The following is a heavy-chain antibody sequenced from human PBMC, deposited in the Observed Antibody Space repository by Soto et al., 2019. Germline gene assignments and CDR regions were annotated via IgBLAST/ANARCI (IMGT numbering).Heavy chain of an antibody. Sequence: SETLSLTCTVSGGSISSSYWSWIRQPPGKGLEWIGYIFDSGKTDYKASLKSRVTISVDSSKNQFSLRLGSVTAEDTAVYYCAKEFKYSGFFVYWGQGVLVTVSS. CDR3: AKEFKYSGFFVY. CDR1: GGSISSSY. V-gene: IGHV4-59*01. J-gene: IGHJ4*02. D-gene: IGHD5-12*01. CDR2: IFDSGKT.